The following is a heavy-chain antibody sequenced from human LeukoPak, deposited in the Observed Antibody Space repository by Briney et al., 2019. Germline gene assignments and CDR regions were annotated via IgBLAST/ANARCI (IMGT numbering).Heavy chain of an antibody. CDR2: ISGSGGST. V-gene: IGHV3-23*01. CDR1: GFTFSSYG. D-gene: IGHD3-22*01. J-gene: IGHJ4*02. Sequence: PGGSLRLSCAASGFTFSSYGMSWVRQAPGKGLEWVSAISGSGGSTYYADSVKGRFTISRDNSKNTLYLQMNSLRAEDTAVYYCAKTQWLLHNFDYWGQGTLVTVSS. CDR3: AKTQWLLHNFDY.